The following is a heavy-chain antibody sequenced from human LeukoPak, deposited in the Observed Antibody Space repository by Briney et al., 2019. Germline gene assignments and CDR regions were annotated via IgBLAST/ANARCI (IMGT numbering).Heavy chain of an antibody. CDR3: ASREDGDTAMVWRY. CDR2: IIPIFSTA. CDR1: GGTFSSYA. J-gene: IGHJ4*02. D-gene: IGHD5-18*01. V-gene: IGHV1-69*05. Sequence: SVKVSCKASGGTFSSYAISWVRQAPGQGLEWMGGIIPIFSTANYAQKFQGRATITTDESTSTAYMELSSLRSEAPAVYYCASREDGDTAMVWRYWGQGTLVTVSS.